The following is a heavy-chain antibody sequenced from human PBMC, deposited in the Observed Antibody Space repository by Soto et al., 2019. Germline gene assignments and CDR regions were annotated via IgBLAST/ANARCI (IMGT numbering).Heavy chain of an antibody. CDR2: ISVDGGDT. CDR1: GFTLSDYW. D-gene: IGHD5-18*01. Sequence: GGSLRLSCAASGFTLSDYWMHWVRQVPGKGLLWVSRISVDGGDTTYADSVKGRFTISRDNSKNTLYLQMNSLRAEDTAVYYCARRRGYSYGALDYWGQGTLVTVSS. J-gene: IGHJ4*02. V-gene: IGHV3-74*01. CDR3: ARRRGYSYGALDY.